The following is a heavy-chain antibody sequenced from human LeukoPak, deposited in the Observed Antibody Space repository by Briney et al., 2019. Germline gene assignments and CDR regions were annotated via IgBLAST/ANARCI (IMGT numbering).Heavy chain of an antibody. CDR1: GGSISSNY. V-gene: IGHV4-59*01. Sequence: PSETLSLTCPVSGGSISSNYWGWIRQPPGKGLGWIGYIYYSGSTNYNPSLKSRVTLSVDTSKNQFSLKLSSVTAADTAVYYCARGGYYGSGNDFRFDPWGQGTLVTVSS. CDR3: ARGGYYGSGNDFRFDP. J-gene: IGHJ5*02. D-gene: IGHD3-10*01. CDR2: IYYSGST.